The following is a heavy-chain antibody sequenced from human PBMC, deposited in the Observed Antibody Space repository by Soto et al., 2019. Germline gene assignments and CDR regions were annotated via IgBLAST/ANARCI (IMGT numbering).Heavy chain of an antibody. CDR3: ARDRLITYGAKIAPDH. J-gene: IGHJ5*02. V-gene: IGHV3-33*01. D-gene: IGHD3-16*01. CDR1: GFTFSDFG. Sequence: GGSLRLSCKASGFTFSDFGMHWVRQAPGKGLEWVSAIWYDGSYQYYADPVRGRFTTSRDNSNNTLFLQMNSLRVEDTAVYYCARDRLITYGAKIAPDHWGQGALVTVSS. CDR2: IWYDGSYQ.